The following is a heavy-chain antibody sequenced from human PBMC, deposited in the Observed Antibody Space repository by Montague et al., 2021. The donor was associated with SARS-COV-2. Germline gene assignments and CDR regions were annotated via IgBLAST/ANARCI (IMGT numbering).Heavy chain of an antibody. Sequence: CAISGDSVSSNIAAWNWISQSPSRGLEWLGRTKYTSTRYETYAVSVQSRITITADTSKNQFSLHLNSVTPEDTAVYYCARDLYWAFDAWGLGTTVTVSA. CDR3: ARDLYWAFDA. V-gene: IGHV6-1*01. D-gene: IGHD2-8*02. CDR1: GDSVSSNIAA. CDR2: TKYTSTRYE. J-gene: IGHJ3*01.